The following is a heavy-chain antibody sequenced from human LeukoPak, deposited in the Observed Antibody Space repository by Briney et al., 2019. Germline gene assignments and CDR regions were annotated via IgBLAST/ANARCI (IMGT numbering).Heavy chain of an antibody. CDR2: IQSDGSNT. Sequence: PGGSLRLSCVASGFTFSNYGMHWVRQAPGRGLEWVALIQSDGSNTYSADSVKGRFTISRDNPRNTLHLQMNRLRPEDTAVYYCAKRYCKSATCRSDMDAWGQGTTVTVSS. V-gene: IGHV3-30*02. J-gene: IGHJ6*02. CDR1: GFTFSNYG. CDR3: AKRYCKSATCRSDMDA. D-gene: IGHD2-15*01.